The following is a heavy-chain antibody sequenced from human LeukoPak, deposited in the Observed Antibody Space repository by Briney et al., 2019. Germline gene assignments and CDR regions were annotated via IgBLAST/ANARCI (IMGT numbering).Heavy chain of an antibody. CDR1: GYTFTGYY. CDR2: INPNSGGT. D-gene: IGHD3-16*01. CDR3: ARGRGEGFNLFSDY. Sequence: ASVKVSCKASGYTFTGYYMHWVRQAPGQGLEWMGWINPNSGGTNYAQKFQGRVTMTRDTSISTAYMELSRLRSDDTAVYYCARGRGEGFNLFSDYWGQGTLVTVSS. V-gene: IGHV1-2*02. J-gene: IGHJ4*02.